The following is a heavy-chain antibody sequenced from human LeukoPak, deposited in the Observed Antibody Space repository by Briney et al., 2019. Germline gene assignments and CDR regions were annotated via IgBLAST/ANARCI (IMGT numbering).Heavy chain of an antibody. CDR1: GFTFSRLG. D-gene: IGHD3-16*01. Sequence: PRGSLRLSCAASGFTFSRLGMQWVRQAPGKGLEWVAVIHNDGTQGQYADSVKGRFTISKDNSQNTLYLQMNNLRDDDTAVYYCAKEGDEFRGYLDVWGKGTTVTVSS. CDR3: AKEGDEFRGYLDV. V-gene: IGHV3-30*02. CDR2: IHNDGTQG. J-gene: IGHJ6*03.